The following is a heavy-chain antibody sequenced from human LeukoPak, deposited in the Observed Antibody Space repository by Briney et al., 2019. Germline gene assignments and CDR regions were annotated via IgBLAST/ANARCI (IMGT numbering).Heavy chain of an antibody. CDR2: IYYSGST. CDR3: ARAGFSSGEFDY. Sequence: SETLSLTCTVSGGSISSGGYYWSWIRQYPGKGLEWIAYIYYSGSTYYNPSLKSRVTISVDTSKNQFSLKLSSVTAADTAVYYCARAGFSSGEFDYWGQGTLVTVSS. J-gene: IGHJ4*02. V-gene: IGHV4-31*03. CDR1: GGSISSGGYY. D-gene: IGHD6-19*01.